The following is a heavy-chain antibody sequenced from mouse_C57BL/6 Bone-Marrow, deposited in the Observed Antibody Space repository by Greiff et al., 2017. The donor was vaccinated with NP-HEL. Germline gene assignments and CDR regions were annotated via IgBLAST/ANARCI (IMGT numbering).Heavy chain of an antibody. CDR2: IYPGGGYT. J-gene: IGHJ1*03. Sequence: QVHVKQSGAELVRPGTSVKMSCKASGYTFTNYWIGWAKQRPGHGLEWIGDIYPGGGYTNYNEKFKGKATLTADKSSSTAYMQFSSLTSEDSAIYYCARVDGYDGYFDVWGTGTTVTVSS. CDR1: GYTFTNYW. CDR3: ARVDGYDGYFDV. V-gene: IGHV1-63*01. D-gene: IGHD2-2*01.